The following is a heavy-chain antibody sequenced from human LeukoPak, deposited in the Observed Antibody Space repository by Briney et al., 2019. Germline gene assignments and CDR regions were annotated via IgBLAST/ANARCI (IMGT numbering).Heavy chain of an antibody. D-gene: IGHD4-23*01. CDR3: AREKNGNEPFDY. CDR2: VFYTGTT. CDR1: GDSISSYY. J-gene: IGHJ4*02. V-gene: IGHV4-59*01. Sequence: SETLSLTCTVSGDSISSYYWSWIRQPPGKGLEWIGYVFYTGTTNYNPSLKSRVTISVDTSKNQFSLKVSSVTAADTAVYYCAREKNGNEPFDYWGQGTLVTVSS.